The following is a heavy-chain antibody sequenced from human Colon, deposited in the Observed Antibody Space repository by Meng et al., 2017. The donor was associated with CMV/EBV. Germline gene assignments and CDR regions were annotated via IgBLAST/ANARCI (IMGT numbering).Heavy chain of an antibody. CDR1: GFTFSSYG. V-gene: IGHV3-30*02. CDR3: ARDIKWELHRGYYYYYGMDV. D-gene: IGHD1-26*01. J-gene: IGHJ6*02. CDR2: IRYDGSNK. Sequence: GESLKISCAASGFTFSSYGMHWVRQAPGKGLEWVAFIRYDGSNKYYADSVKGRFTISRDNAKNSLYLQMNSLRAEDTAVYYCARDIKWELHRGYYYYYGMDVWGQGTTVTVSS.